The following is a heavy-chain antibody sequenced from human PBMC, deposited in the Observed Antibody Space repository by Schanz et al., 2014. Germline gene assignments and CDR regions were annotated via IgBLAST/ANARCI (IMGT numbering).Heavy chain of an antibody. V-gene: IGHV3-66*01. CDR3: AKGMGYCSGGTCYDYYYYGLDV. CDR2: IYASGAT. Sequence: EVQLVESGGGFVQPGGSLGLSCVVSGFTVSSDHMSWVRQAPGKGLEWVSTIYASGATYYADSVKRRFTISRDNSKNTLYLQMNSLRAEDTAVFYCAKGMGYCSGGTCYDYYYYGLDVWGQGTTVTVSS. D-gene: IGHD2-15*01. J-gene: IGHJ6*02. CDR1: GFTVSSDH.